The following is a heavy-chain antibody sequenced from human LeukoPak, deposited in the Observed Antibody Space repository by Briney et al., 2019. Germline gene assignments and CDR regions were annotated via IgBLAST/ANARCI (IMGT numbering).Heavy chain of an antibody. CDR3: ARGRAAWMMVVAIPRDALDI. CDR1: GYIFTSNH. Sequence: GASVTVSCKASGYIFTSNHMHWVRQAPGQGLEWMGVINPSGGGTTYAQKFQGRVTMTRDTSMSTVYMELRSLRSEDTAVYYCARGRAAWMMVVAIPRDALDIWGQGTMVTVSS. D-gene: IGHD3-22*01. CDR2: INPSGGGT. V-gene: IGHV1-46*01. J-gene: IGHJ3*02.